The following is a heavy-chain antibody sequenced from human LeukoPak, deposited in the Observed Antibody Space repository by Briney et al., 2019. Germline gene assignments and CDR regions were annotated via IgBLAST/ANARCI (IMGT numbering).Heavy chain of an antibody. CDR1: GFTFSSYA. D-gene: IGHD5-24*01. V-gene: IGHV3-23*01. J-gene: IGHJ4*02. Sequence: GGSLRLSCAASGFTFSSYAMSWVRQAPGKGLEWVSSLSGSGDNTYYADSVKGRFIISRDNSKNTLYLQMTSLRAEDTAVYYCAKGRDGYNADFDYWGQGTLVTVSS. CDR3: AKGRDGYNADFDY. CDR2: LSGSGDNT.